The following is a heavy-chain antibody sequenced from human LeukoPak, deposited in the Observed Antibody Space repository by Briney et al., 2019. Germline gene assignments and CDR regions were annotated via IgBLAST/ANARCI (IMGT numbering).Heavy chain of an antibody. Sequence: SVTLSLTCGVYGGSFSGYYWSWIRQPPGKGLEWIGEINHLGSTNYNPSLKSRVTISVDTSKNQFSLKLSSVTAADTAVYYCARVQRPLDGADYWGQGTLVTVSS. V-gene: IGHV4-34*01. J-gene: IGHJ4*02. D-gene: IGHD1-1*01. CDR1: GGSFSGYY. CDR2: INHLGST. CDR3: ARVQRPLDGADY.